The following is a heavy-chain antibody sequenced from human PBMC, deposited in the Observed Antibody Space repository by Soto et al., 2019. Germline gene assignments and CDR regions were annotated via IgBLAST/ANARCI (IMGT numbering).Heavy chain of an antibody. V-gene: IGHV3-30-3*01. Sequence: QVQLVESGGGVVQPGRSLRLSCAASGFTFSSYAMHWVLQAPGKGLEWVAVISYDGSKKYYADSVKGRFTISRDNSKNTLYLQMNSLRAEDTAVYYCARVPSSSGRAHFDYWGQGTLVTVSS. J-gene: IGHJ4*02. D-gene: IGHD2-15*01. CDR2: ISYDGSKK. CDR3: ARVPSSSGRAHFDY. CDR1: GFTFSSYA.